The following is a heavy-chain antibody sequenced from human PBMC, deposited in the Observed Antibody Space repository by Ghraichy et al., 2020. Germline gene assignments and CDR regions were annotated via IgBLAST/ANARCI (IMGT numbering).Heavy chain of an antibody. D-gene: IGHD5-24*01. J-gene: IGHJ4*02. CDR3: ARVSVNVVEVAGALDY. CDR1: GFTYSGYS. V-gene: IGHV3-21*01. CDR2: ISSASHYI. Sequence: GGSLRLSCAASGFTYSGYSMNWVRQAPGKGLEWVSSISSASHYIYYADSVKGRFTISRDNAQRSLYLQMNNLRAEDTAVYSCARVSVNVVEVAGALDYWGQGTLVTVSS.